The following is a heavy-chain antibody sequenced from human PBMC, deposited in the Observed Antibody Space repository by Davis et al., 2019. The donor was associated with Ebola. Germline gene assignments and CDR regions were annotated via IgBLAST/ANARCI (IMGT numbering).Heavy chain of an antibody. Sequence: GESLKISCAASGFTFSSYSMNWVRQAPGKGLEWVSSISSSSSYIYYADSVKGRFTISRDNAKNSLYLQMNSLRAEDTAVYYCARDLLIRYFDWSSAFDIWGQGTMVTASS. CDR1: GFTFSSYS. J-gene: IGHJ3*02. D-gene: IGHD3-9*01. V-gene: IGHV3-21*01. CDR2: ISSSSSYI. CDR3: ARDLLIRYFDWSSAFDI.